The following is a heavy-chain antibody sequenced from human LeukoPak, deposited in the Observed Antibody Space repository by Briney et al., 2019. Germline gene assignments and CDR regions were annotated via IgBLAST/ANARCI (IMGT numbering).Heavy chain of an antibody. Sequence: SETLSLTCTVSGGSISNSYWTWIRQPPGKGLEWIGNVYSSGSTNYNPSLMSRITISVDTSKNQFSLKLSSVTAADTAVYYCARQGRVYSSSWIDYWGQGALVTVSS. CDR2: VYSSGST. CDR3: ARQGRVYSSSWIDY. V-gene: IGHV4-59*08. D-gene: IGHD6-13*01. J-gene: IGHJ4*02. CDR1: GGSISNSY.